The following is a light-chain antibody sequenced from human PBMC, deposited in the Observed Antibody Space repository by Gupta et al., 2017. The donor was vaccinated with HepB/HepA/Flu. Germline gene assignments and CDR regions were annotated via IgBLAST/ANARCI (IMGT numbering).Light chain of an antibody. CDR1: QYVSKY. CDR3: QQYHFLSD. CDR2: ETS. Sequence: DIQMTQSPSTLSASVGDRVTLTCRASQYVSKYLAWYQQKPGEAPTLLIYETSTLESGVPSRFSGSGSGTEFTLTISSLQPADFATYYCQQYHFLSDFGQGTRVEIK. V-gene: IGKV1-5*03. J-gene: IGKJ5*01.